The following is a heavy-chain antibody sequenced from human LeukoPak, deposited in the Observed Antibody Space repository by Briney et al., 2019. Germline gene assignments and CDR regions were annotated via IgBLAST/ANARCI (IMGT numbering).Heavy chain of an antibody. D-gene: IGHD3-22*01. CDR3: ARSLTYYYDSSGYYPPRY. CDR2: INPNSGGT. J-gene: IGHJ4*02. CDR1: GYTFTGYY. V-gene: IGHV1-2*06. Sequence: GASVKVSCKASGYTFTGYYMHWVRQAPGQGLEWMGRINPNSGGTNYAQKFQGGVTTTRDTSISTAYMELSRLRSDDTAVYYCARSLTYYYDSSGYYPPRYWGQGALVTVSS.